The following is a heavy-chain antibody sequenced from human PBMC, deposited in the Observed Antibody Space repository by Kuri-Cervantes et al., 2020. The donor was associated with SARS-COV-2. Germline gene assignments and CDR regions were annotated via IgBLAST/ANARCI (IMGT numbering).Heavy chain of an antibody. V-gene: IGHV4-39*07. CDR3: ARALTVPSDCSITSCPPRYFDL. J-gene: IGHJ2*01. CDR1: GGSISSSTYY. CDR2: IYHSGST. D-gene: IGHD2-2*01. Sequence: SETLSLTSTVSGGSISSSTYYWGWIRQPPGTGLDWIGSIYHSGSTYYNPSLKSLVTISVATSKNQFSLKVSSVTAADTAEYYLARALTVPSDCSITSCPPRYFDLWGRGTLVTVSS.